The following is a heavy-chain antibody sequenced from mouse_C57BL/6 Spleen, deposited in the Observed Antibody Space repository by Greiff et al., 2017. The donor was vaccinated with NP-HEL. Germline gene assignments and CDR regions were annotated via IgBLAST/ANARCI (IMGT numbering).Heavy chain of an antibody. J-gene: IGHJ4*01. CDR3: ARLEFYAMDY. CDR1: GFTFSDYG. V-gene: IGHV5-17*01. CDR2: ISSGSSTI. Sequence: EVKLVESGGGLVKPGGSLKLSCAASGFTFSDYGMHWVRQAPEKGLEWVAYISSGSSTIYYADTVKGRFTISRDNANNTLFLQMTSLRSEDTAMYYCARLEFYAMDYWGQGTSVTVSS.